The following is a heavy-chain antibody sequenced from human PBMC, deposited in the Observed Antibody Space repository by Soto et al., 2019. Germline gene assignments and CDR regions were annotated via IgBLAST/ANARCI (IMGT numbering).Heavy chain of an antibody. CDR3: ARAYGSGSYYKYYYYGMDV. J-gene: IGHJ6*02. CDR2: IGTAGDT. V-gene: IGHV3-13*01. CDR1: GFTFSSYD. Sequence: HPGGSLRLSCAASGFTFSSYDMHWVRQATGKGLEWVSAIGTAGDTYYPGSVKSRFTISRENAKNSLYLQMNSLRAGDTAVYYCARAYGSGSYYKYYYYGMDVWGQGTTVTVSS. D-gene: IGHD3-10*01.